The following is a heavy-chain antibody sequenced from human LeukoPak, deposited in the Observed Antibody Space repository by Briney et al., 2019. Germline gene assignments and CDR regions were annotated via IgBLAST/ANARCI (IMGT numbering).Heavy chain of an antibody. D-gene: IGHD3-16*01. Sequence: PGGSLRLSCAASGFTFSSYSMNWVRQAPGKGLEWVSSISSSSSYIYYADSVKGRFTISRDNAKNSLYLQMNSLRAEDTAVSYCARENDPPFPAIDYWDQGTLVTVSS. V-gene: IGHV3-21*01. J-gene: IGHJ4*02. CDR3: ARENDPPFPAIDY. CDR2: ISSSSSYI. CDR1: GFTFSSYS.